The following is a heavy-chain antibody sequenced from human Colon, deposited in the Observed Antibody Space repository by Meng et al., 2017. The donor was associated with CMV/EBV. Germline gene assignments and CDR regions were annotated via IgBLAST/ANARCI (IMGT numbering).Heavy chain of an antibody. V-gene: IGHV3-66*02. Sequence: SCKASGGTFSSYAISWVRQAPGKGLEWVSVIYSGGSTYYADSVKGRFTISRDNSKNTLYLQMNSLRAEDTAVYYCAREEGQQLVPDAFDIWGQGTMVTVSS. CDR1: GGTFSSYA. J-gene: IGHJ3*02. CDR3: AREEGQQLVPDAFDI. CDR2: IYSGGST. D-gene: IGHD6-13*01.